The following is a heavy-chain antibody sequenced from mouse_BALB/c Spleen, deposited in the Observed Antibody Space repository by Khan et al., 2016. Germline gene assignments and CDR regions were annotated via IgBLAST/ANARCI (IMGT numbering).Heavy chain of an antibody. CDR1: GFTFSDAW. CDR2: IRNKANHHAT. CDR3: TRRPDCPFDY. V-gene: IGHV6-6*01. D-gene: IGHD2-13*01. J-gene: IGHJ3*01. Sequence: EVKLEESGGGLVQPGGSMKLSCAASGFTFSDAWMDWVRQSPEKGLEWVAEIRNKANHHATYYAESVKGRFSISRADSKGTVYRQMTNLRPEDTAIYFWTRRPDCPFDYWGQGTLVTVSA.